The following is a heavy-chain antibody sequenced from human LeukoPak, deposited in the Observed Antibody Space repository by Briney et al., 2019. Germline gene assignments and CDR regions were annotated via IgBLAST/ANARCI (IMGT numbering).Heavy chain of an antibody. V-gene: IGHV3-23*01. CDR2: ISGSGGST. Sequence: GGSLRLSCAASGFTFSSYAMSWVRQALGKGLEWVSAISGSGGSTYYADSVKGRFTISRDNSKNTLYLQMNSLRAEDTAVYYCAKVPSSVDTMIVVVNFDYWGQGTLVTVSS. CDR3: AKVPSSVDTMIVVVNFDY. J-gene: IGHJ4*02. D-gene: IGHD3-22*01. CDR1: GFTFSSYA.